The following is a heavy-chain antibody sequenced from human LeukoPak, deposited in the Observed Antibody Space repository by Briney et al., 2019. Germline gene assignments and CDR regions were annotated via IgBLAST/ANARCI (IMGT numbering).Heavy chain of an antibody. J-gene: IGHJ4*02. D-gene: IGHD6-13*01. CDR1: GYTFTGYH. Sequence: GASVKVSCKASGYTFTGYHIHWVRQAPGQGLEWRGRINPYSGDTNFAQKFQGRVTMTRDTSITTAYMDLSSLTPDDTAVYFCARDQGSLTRSWYTGYWGQGTQVIVSS. CDR3: ARDQGSLTRSWYTGY. V-gene: IGHV1-2*06. CDR2: INPYSGDT.